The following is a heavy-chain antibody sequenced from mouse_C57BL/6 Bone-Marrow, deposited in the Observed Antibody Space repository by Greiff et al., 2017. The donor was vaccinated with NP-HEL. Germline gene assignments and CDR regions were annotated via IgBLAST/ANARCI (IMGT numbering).Heavy chain of an antibody. Sequence: QVQLQQPGAELVRPGSSVKLSCKASGYTFTSYWMHWVKQRPIQGLEWIGNIDPSDSETHYNQKFKDKATLTVDKSSSTAYMQLSSLTSEDSAVYYCAREGGSSPWFADWGQGTLVTVSA. V-gene: IGHV1-52*01. D-gene: IGHD1-1*01. J-gene: IGHJ3*01. CDR2: IDPSDSET. CDR1: GYTFTSYW. CDR3: AREGGSSPWFAD.